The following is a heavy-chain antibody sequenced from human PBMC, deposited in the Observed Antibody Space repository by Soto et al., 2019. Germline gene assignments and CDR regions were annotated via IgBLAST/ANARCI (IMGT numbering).Heavy chain of an antibody. Sequence: QVQLQESGPGLVKPSQTLSLTCTVSGGSISSGGYYWSWIRQHPGKGLEWIGYIYYSGSTYYNPPLKRRVTISVGTAKNQCPLKLGSVPAADTAVYYCARGKGYCSGGSCYSGYHWFDPWGQGTLVTVSS. D-gene: IGHD2-15*01. CDR3: ARGKGYCSGGSCYSGYHWFDP. CDR1: GGSISSGGYY. J-gene: IGHJ5*02. V-gene: IGHV4-31*03. CDR2: IYYSGST.